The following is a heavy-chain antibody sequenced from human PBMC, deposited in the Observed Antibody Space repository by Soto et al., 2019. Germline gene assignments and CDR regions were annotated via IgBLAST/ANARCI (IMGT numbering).Heavy chain of an antibody. CDR2: IIPIFGGD. CDR3: AGDGQDRHQAIITEYFGMDV. Sequence: VQVVQSGAEAKKPGSSVKLSCEVSGVTFSNAAFSWVRQAPGQGLEWMGGIIPIFGGDKYAQKFQGRGEITAAELTDIVYMEVTSVTCDQTAVYCCAGDGQDRHQAIITEYFGMDVWGQGTTVTVS. CDR1: GVTFSNAA. J-gene: IGHJ6*02. D-gene: IGHD2-2*02. V-gene: IGHV1-69*01.